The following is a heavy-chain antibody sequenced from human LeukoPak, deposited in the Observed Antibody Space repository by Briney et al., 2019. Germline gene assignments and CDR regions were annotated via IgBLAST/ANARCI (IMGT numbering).Heavy chain of an antibody. CDR1: VFTYRSYG. CDR3: AKDVGRLRWDRFDY. J-gene: IGHJ4*02. D-gene: IGHD4-23*01. CDR2: IRYDGSNK. V-gene: IGHV3-30*02. Sequence: GGAVRLSRASSVFTYRSYGRHGVRQARARGLEGVAFIRYDGSNKYYADSVKGRFTISRDNSKNTLYLQMNSLRAEDTAVYYCAKDVGRLRWDRFDYWGQGTLVTVSS.